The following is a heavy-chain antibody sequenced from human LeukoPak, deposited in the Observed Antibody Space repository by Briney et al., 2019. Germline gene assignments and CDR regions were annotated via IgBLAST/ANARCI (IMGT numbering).Heavy chain of an antibody. V-gene: IGHV4-59*01. Sequence: SETLSLTCTVSGGSSSNFYWSWIRQPPGKGLEWIGYISYSGSINNNSSLKSRVTISVDTPKNQFSLKLSSVTAADTAVYYCARRRGVYYYDSSGYAWGQGTLVTVSS. D-gene: IGHD3-22*01. J-gene: IGHJ5*02. CDR2: ISYSGSI. CDR1: GGSSSNFY. CDR3: ARRRGVYYYDSSGYA.